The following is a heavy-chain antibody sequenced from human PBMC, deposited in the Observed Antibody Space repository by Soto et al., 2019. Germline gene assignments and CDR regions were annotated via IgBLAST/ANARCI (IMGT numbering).Heavy chain of an antibody. CDR2: ISGSGGST. V-gene: IGHV3-23*01. CDR3: AKGGDSSGYYYVYYFDY. CDR1: GFTFSSYA. Sequence: EVQLLESGGGLVQPGGSLRLSCAASGFTFSSYAMSWVRQAPGKGLEWVSAISGSGGSTYYADSVKGRFTISRDNSKNPLYLQMNSLRAEDTAVYYCAKGGDSSGYYYVYYFDYWGQGTLVTDSS. J-gene: IGHJ4*02. D-gene: IGHD3-22*01.